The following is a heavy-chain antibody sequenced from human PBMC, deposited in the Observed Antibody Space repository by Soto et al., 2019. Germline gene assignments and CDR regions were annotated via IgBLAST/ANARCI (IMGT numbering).Heavy chain of an antibody. CDR1: GYEFGSAW. CDR2: IKPGTPDI. CDR3: ARQLSHICDF. J-gene: IGHJ4*02. D-gene: IGHD3-3*02. Sequence: GESLKISCKAFGYEFGSAWIGWVRQMPGKGLEWMGIIKPGTPDIRYSPSLRGHVTISADEGLSTVYLQRYSLKASDSGMYYCARQLSHICDFWGQGTLVTVSS. V-gene: IGHV5-51*01.